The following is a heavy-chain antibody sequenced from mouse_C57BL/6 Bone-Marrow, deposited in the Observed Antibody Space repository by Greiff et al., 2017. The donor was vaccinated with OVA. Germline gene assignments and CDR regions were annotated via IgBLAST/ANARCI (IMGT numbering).Heavy chain of an antibody. V-gene: IGHV6-3*01. Sequence: EVKVEESGGGLVQPGGSMKLSCVASGFTFSNYWMNWVRQSPEKGLEWVAQIRLKSDNYATHYAESVKGRFTISRDDSKSSVYLQMNNLRAEDTGIYYCTAGYYGNSFFAYWGQGTLVTVSA. CDR1: GFTFSNYW. J-gene: IGHJ3*01. CDR2: IRLKSDNYAT. D-gene: IGHD2-1*01. CDR3: TAGYYGNSFFAY.